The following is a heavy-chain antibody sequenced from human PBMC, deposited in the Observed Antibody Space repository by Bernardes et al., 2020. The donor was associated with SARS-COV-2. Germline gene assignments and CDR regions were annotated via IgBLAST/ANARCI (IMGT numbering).Heavy chain of an antibody. CDR1: GFTFSSYA. V-gene: IGHV3-30*04. CDR2: ISYDERNK. D-gene: IGHD2-2*02. Sequence: GGSLSLSGAASGFTFSSYAMHWVRQAPGKGLEWVAVISYDERNKNYADSVKGRFTISRDNSKNTLYLQMNSLRAEDTAVYNCARGGYCSSISCYRGFDYWGQGIPVTVSS. J-gene: IGHJ4*02. CDR3: ARGGYCSSISCYRGFDY.